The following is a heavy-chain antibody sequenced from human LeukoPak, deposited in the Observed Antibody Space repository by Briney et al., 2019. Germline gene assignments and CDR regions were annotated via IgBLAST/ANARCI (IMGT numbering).Heavy chain of an antibody. V-gene: IGHV4-59*01. D-gene: IGHD2-2*01. Sequence: PSETLSLTCTVSGGSISSYYWSWIRQPPGKGLEWIGYIYYSGSTNYNPSLKSRVTISVDTSKNQFSLKLSSVTAADTAVYYCARSRKDIVVVPAAYRNYYFDYRGQGTLVTVSS. CDR2: IYYSGST. CDR3: ARSRKDIVVVPAAYRNYYFDY. CDR1: GGSISSYY. J-gene: IGHJ4*02.